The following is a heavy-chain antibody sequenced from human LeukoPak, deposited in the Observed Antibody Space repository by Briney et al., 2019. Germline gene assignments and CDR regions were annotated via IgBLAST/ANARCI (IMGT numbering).Heavy chain of an antibody. CDR1: GASISGYY. V-gene: IGHV4-59*08. CDR3: ARLWSGGKYFDY. J-gene: IGHJ4*02. Sequence: SETLSLTCTVSGASISGYYLSWIRQPPGKGLESIGYVSYSGNTNYNPYLKSRVNISVDTSKSQLSLKLNSVTAADTAVYYCARLWSGGKYFDYWGQGTLVTVSS. CDR2: VSYSGNT. D-gene: IGHD2-15*01.